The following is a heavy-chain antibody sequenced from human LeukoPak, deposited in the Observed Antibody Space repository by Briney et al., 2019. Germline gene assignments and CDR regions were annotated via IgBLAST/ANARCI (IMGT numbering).Heavy chain of an antibody. Sequence: GGSLRLSCAASGFTFDDYAMHWVRQAPGKGLEWVAVISYDGSNKYYADSVKGRFTISRDNSKNTLYLEMNSLRVGDTAMYYCAKDPNGDYVGAFDFWGQGTMVTVSS. D-gene: IGHD4-17*01. CDR1: GFTFDDYA. CDR2: ISYDGSNK. V-gene: IGHV3-30*18. CDR3: AKDPNGDYVGAFDF. J-gene: IGHJ3*01.